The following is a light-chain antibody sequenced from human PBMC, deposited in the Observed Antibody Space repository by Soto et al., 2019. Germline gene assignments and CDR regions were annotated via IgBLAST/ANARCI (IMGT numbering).Light chain of an antibody. CDR2: GVG. CDR1: SSDIGAYER. V-gene: IGLV2-14*01. CDR3: CSFTPTSTYV. Sequence: QSALTQPASVSGSPGQSITISCTGTSSDIGAYERVSWYQQEPDKAPKLIIYGVGNRPSGVSSRFSGSKSGNTASLTISGLQAEDESDYYCCSFTPTSTYVFGTGTKLTVL. J-gene: IGLJ1*01.